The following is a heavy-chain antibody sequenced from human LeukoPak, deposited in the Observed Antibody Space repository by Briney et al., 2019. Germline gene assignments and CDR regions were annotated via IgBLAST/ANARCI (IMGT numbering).Heavy chain of an antibody. CDR2: IYYSGST. CDR1: GGSISSYY. Sequence: SETLSLTCTISGGSISSYYWSWIRQPPGKGLEWIGYIYYSGSTSYNPSLKSRVTILVDTSKNQFSLKLSSVTAADTAVYYCARVRDTSGWYGGDYWGQGTLVTVSS. CDR3: ARVRDTSGWYGGDY. D-gene: IGHD6-19*01. V-gene: IGHV4-59*01. J-gene: IGHJ4*02.